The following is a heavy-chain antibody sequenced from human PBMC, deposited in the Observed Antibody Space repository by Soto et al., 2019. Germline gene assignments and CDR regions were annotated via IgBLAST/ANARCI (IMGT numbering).Heavy chain of an antibody. CDR1: GYTLTDLS. J-gene: IGHJ4*02. CDR2: FDPEDGET. V-gene: IGHV1-24*01. CDR3: ATDSRGYSYGLNFDY. Sequence: ASVKVSCKGAGYTLTDLSMHWGRQAPGKGLEWMGGFDPEDGETIYAQKFQGRVTMTEDTSTDTAYMELSSLRSEDTAVYYCATDSRGYSYGLNFDYWGQGTLVTVSS. D-gene: IGHD5-18*01.